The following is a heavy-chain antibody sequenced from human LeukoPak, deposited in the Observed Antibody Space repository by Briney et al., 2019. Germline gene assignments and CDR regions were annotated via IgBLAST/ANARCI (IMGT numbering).Heavy chain of an antibody. CDR2: MNPNSGNT. J-gene: IGHJ4*02. CDR1: GYTFTSYY. Sequence: ASVKVSCKASGYTFTSYYMHWVRQAPGQGLEWMGWMNPNSGNTGYAQKFQGRVTMTRNTSISTAYMELSSLRSEDTAVYYCARGRGYSYSPYYFDYWGQGTLVTVSS. CDR3: ARGRGYSYSPYYFDY. V-gene: IGHV1-8*02. D-gene: IGHD5-18*01.